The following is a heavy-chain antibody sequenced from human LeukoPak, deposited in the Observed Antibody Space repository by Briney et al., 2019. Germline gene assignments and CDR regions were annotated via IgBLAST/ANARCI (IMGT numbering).Heavy chain of an antibody. Sequence: GGSLRLSCAASGFTVSSNYMSWVRQAPGKGLEWVSVIYSGGSTYYADSVKGRFTISRDNSKNTLYLQMNSLRAEDTAVYYCARAQLSPYYYYMDVWGKGTTVTISS. CDR2: IYSGGST. CDR1: GFTVSSNY. J-gene: IGHJ6*03. D-gene: IGHD5-18*01. V-gene: IGHV3-66*01. CDR3: ARAQLSPYYYYMDV.